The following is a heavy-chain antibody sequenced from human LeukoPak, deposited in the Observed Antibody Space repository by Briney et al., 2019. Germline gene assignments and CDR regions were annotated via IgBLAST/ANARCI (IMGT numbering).Heavy chain of an antibody. CDR3: ASGITMVRGADGDY. CDR2: INPNSGGT. D-gene: IGHD3-10*01. CDR1: GYSFTCYY. Sequence: GASVKVSCKASGYSFTCYYMHWVRQAPGQGLEWMGWINPNSGGTNYAQKFQGRVTMTRDTSISTAYMELSRLRSDDTAVYYCASGITMVRGADGDYWGQGTLVTVSS. J-gene: IGHJ4*02. V-gene: IGHV1-2*02.